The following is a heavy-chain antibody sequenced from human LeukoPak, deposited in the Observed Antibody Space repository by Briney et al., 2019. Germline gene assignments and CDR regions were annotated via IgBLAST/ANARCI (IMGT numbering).Heavy chain of an antibody. Sequence: GGSLRLSCAASGFIFSSYAMHWVRQAPGKGPEWVAIIWFDGSNTYYAESVEGRFTISRDNSRNTLYLQMNSLRAEDTAVYSCARGLGYSYGYGIDYWGQGTLVIASS. J-gene: IGHJ4*02. CDR2: IWFDGSNT. CDR3: ARGLGYSYGYGIDY. V-gene: IGHV3-33*01. CDR1: GFIFSSYA. D-gene: IGHD5-18*01.